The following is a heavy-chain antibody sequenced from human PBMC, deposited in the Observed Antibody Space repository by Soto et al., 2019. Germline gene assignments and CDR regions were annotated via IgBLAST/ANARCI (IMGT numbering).Heavy chain of an antibody. CDR2: IGSGGGTT. V-gene: IGHV3-23*01. CDR3: GKDPNGDYIGAFDI. CDR1: GLTFSKYA. D-gene: IGHD4-17*01. J-gene: IGHJ3*02. Sequence: EVHLLESGGGLVQPGGSLSLACAAPGLTFSKYAMSWVRQAQEQGGEWVSGIGSGGGTTHLAVSVKGRFTISRDNSKNTLYLQMNSLRAEDTAVYYCGKDPNGDYIGAFDIWGQGTMVTVSS.